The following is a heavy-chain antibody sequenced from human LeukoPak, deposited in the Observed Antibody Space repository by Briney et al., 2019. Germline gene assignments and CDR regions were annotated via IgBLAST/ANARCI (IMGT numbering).Heavy chain of an antibody. Sequence: PGEXLRLSCAASGFTFSSYSMNWVRQAPGKGLEWVSYISSASNTIYYADSVKGRFTISRDNAKTSLYLQMNSLRAEDTAMYYCARDGWFGDYNWFDPWGQGTLVTVSS. CDR1: GFTFSSYS. CDR3: ARDGWFGDYNWFDP. D-gene: IGHD3-10*01. V-gene: IGHV3-48*01. J-gene: IGHJ5*02. CDR2: ISSASNTI.